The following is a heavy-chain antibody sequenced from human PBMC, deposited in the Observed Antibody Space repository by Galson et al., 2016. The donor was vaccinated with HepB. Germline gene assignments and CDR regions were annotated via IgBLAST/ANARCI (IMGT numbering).Heavy chain of an antibody. D-gene: IGHD3-10*01. J-gene: IGHJ5*02. Sequence: SLRLSCAVSGFRFSDYRMNWFRRAPGKGLGWISSLDGRGTWQHSSESLKGRFPISSDNRQNTLFLQMNSLTPQDTAVYYCARGQGGFEGFVHWGQGNLVTVS. CDR3: ARGQGGFEGFVH. CDR1: GFRFSDYR. CDR2: LDGRGTWQ. V-gene: IGHV3-21*01.